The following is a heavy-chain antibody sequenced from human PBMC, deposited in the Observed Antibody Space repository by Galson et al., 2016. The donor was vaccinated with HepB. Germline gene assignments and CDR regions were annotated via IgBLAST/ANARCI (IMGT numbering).Heavy chain of an antibody. J-gene: IGHJ4*02. CDR1: GFSIRNHW. CDR3: ARIAADGSTFDY. Sequence: SLRLSCAASGFSIRNHWMSWVRQAPGKGLEWVANINQDGSVEKYADSVRGRFTVFKDNAENSVYLQLNSLSADDTAMFYCARIAADGSTFDYWGQGTLVTVSS. V-gene: IGHV3-7*03. CDR2: INQDGSVE. D-gene: IGHD6-13*01.